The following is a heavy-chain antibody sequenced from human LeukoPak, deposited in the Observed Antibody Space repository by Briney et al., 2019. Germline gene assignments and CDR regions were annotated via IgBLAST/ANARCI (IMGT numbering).Heavy chain of an antibody. CDR1: GASISTYY. CDR3: ARVRGTFETD. CDR2: LYYSGST. D-gene: IGHD2/OR15-2a*01. J-gene: IGHJ1*01. Sequence: SETLSLTCTVSGASISTYYWSWIRQPPGKGLEWLGYLYYSGSTTYSPSLKSRVTMSVDTSKSQFSLKLNSVTAADTAIYYCARVRGTFETDWGQGTLVTVSS. V-gene: IGHV4-59*01.